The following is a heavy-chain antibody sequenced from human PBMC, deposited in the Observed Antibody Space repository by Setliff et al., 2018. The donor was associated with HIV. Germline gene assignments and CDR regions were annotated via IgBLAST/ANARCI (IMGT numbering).Heavy chain of an antibody. V-gene: IGHV3-23*01. CDR3: ARGLGATYEGLNWFDP. J-gene: IGHJ5*02. CDR1: GFTFSSYA. Sequence: PGGSLRLSCAASGFTFSSYAMSWVRHAPGKGLEWVSTISGGGGSTYFADSVKGRFTLSRDNSKNTLYLQMNSLRAEDTAVYYCARGLGATYEGLNWFDPWGQGTLVTVSS. D-gene: IGHD1-26*01. CDR2: ISGGGGST.